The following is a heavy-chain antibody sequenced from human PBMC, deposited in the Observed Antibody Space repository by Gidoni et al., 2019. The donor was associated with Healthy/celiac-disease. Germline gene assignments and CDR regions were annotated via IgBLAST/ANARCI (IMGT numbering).Heavy chain of an antibody. D-gene: IGHD5-12*01. CDR2: IGGSGGST. CDR1: GFTFSSYA. Sequence: EVQLLESGGGLVQPGGSLRLSCAASGFTFSSYAMSWVRQVQGKGLEWVSAIGGSGGSTYYADSVKGRFTISRDNSKNTLYLQMNSLRAEDTAVYYCAKDDVSGYSGYDWGNPFDYWGQGTLVTVSS. J-gene: IGHJ4*02. V-gene: IGHV3-23*01. CDR3: AKDDVSGYSGYDWGNPFDY.